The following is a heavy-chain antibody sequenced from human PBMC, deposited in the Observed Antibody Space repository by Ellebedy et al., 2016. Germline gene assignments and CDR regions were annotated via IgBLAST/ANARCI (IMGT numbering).Heavy chain of an antibody. CDR3: ARRRDGYNDY. J-gene: IGHJ4*02. CDR1: GGSIRSYY. Sequence: SETLSLTXTVSGGSIRSYYWTWIRQPPGKGLEWIGSIYYSGSTNYNPSLKSRVTISVDTSKNQFSLKLSSVTAADTAVYYCARRRDGYNDYWGQGTLVTVSS. D-gene: IGHD5-24*01. V-gene: IGHV4-59*13. CDR2: IYYSGST.